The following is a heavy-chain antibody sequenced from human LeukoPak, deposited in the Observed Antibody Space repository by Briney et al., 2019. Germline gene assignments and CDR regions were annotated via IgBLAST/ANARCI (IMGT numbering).Heavy chain of an antibody. CDR2: ISTSSGSI. V-gene: IGHV3-21*01. D-gene: IGHD3-22*01. Sequence: PGGCLRLSCAASGFTFSSYSMNWVRQAPGKGLEWVSSISTSSGSIFYADSVMGRFPIYRDNAKNTLSLHMNSLRAEDTAGYYCAREEVKNGGCDYYYVFDFWGQGTLVTVSS. CDR3: AREEVKNGGCDYYYVFDF. CDR1: GFTFSSYS. J-gene: IGHJ4*02.